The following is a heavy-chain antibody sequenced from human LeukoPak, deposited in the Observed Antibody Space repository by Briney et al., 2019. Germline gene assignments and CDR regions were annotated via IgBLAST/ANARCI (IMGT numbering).Heavy chain of an antibody. J-gene: IGHJ6*03. CDR1: GGTFSSYA. CDR3: ARDYYGSGYRYFYYMDV. Sequence: ASVNVSCKASGGTFSSYAISWVRQATGQGLEWMGGIIPIFGTANYAQKFQGRVTITTDASTSTAYMELSSLRSEDTAVYYCARDYYGSGYRYFYYMDVWGKGTTVTVSS. V-gene: IGHV1-69*05. D-gene: IGHD3-10*01. CDR2: IIPIFGTA.